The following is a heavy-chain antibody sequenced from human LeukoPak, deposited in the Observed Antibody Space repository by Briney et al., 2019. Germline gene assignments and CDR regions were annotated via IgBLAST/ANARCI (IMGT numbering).Heavy chain of an antibody. V-gene: IGHV3-21*01. J-gene: IGHJ4*02. D-gene: IGHD6-13*01. CDR3: ARDRNIAAAGVSFDY. Sequence: GGSLRLSCAASGFTFSSYSMNWVRQAPGKGLEWVSSISSSSSYIYYADSVKGRFTISRDNAKNSLYLQMNSLRAEDTAVYYCARDRNIAAAGVSFDYWGQGTLVTVSS. CDR1: GFTFSSYS. CDR2: ISSSSSYI.